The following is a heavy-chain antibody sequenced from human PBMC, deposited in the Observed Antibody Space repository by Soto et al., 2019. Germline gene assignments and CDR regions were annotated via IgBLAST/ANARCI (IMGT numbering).Heavy chain of an antibody. V-gene: IGHV3-23*01. D-gene: IGHD2-2*01. CDR2: TSGSGGST. Sequence: EVQLLESGGGLVQPGGSLRLSCAASGFTFTNYAMGRIRQAPGKGLEWVSGTSGSGGSTYYADSVKGRFTISRDNSKSTLYLQMNSLRAEDTAVYYCAKGVSQPKEYYFDDWGQGTLVTVSS. J-gene: IGHJ4*02. CDR3: AKGVSQPKEYYFDD. CDR1: GFTFTNYA.